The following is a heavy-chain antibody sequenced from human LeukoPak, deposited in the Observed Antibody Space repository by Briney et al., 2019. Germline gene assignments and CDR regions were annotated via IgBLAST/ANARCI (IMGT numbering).Heavy chain of an antibody. Sequence: PGGSLRLSCAASGFTFDDYTMHWVRQAPGKGLEWVSLISWDGGSTYYADSVKGRFTISRDNSKNSLYLQMNSLRTEDTALYYCTKESGDRGEVDYWGQGTLVTVSS. V-gene: IGHV3-43*01. J-gene: IGHJ4*02. CDR1: GFTFDDYT. CDR2: ISWDGGST. CDR3: TKESGDRGEVDY. D-gene: IGHD3-16*01.